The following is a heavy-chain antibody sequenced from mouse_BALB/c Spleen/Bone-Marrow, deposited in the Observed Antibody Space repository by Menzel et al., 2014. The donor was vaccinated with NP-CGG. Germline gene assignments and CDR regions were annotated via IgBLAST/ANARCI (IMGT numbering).Heavy chain of an antibody. Sequence: VQLVESGAELARPGASVKLSCKASGYTSTGYWMQWIKQRPGQGLEWIGAIYPGDGDTRYTQKFKGKATLTADKSSSTAYMQLSSLASEDSAVYYCARGNYEGAMDYWGQGTSVTDSS. V-gene: IGHV1-87*01. J-gene: IGHJ4*01. CDR2: IYPGDGDT. CDR1: GYTSTGYW. D-gene: IGHD2-4*01. CDR3: ARGNYEGAMDY.